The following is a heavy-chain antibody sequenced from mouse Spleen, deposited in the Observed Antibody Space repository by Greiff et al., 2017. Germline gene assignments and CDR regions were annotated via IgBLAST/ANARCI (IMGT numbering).Heavy chain of an antibody. CDR3: ARGEGGYYGNYAMDY. D-gene: IGHD2-3*01. Sequence: QVQLQQSGPELVKPGASVKISCKASGYAFSSSWMNWVKQRPGKGLEWIGRIYPGDGDTNYNGKFKGKATLTADKSSSTAYMQLSSLTSEDSAVYFCARGEGGYYGNYAMDYWGQGTSVTVSS. CDR2: IYPGDGDT. CDR1: GYAFSSSW. J-gene: IGHJ4*01. V-gene: IGHV1-82*01.